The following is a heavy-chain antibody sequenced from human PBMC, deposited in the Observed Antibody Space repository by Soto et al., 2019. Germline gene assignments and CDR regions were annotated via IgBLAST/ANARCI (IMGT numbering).Heavy chain of an antibody. J-gene: IGHJ4*02. CDR1: GFSFSSYA. CDR3: AKHQIFGVVTHYFAH. D-gene: IGHD3-3*01. V-gene: IGHV3-23*01. Sequence: EVQLLESGGTLVQPGGSLRLSCVVSGFSFSSYAMGWVRQAPGKGLEWVSSISGCGGDTYYGDSVKGRFTISRDNSKNTLYLEANSLTAEDTAVYYCAKHQIFGVVTHYFAHWGQGTLVTVSS. CDR2: ISGCGGDT.